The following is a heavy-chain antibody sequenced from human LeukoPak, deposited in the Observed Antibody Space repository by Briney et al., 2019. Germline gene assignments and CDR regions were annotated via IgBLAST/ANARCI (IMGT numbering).Heavy chain of an antibody. J-gene: IGHJ4*02. Sequence: SGGSLRLSCAASGFTFSNAWMSWVRQAPGKGLEWVGRIKSKTDVGTTDYAAPVKGRFTISRDDSKNTLYLQMNSLKTEDTAVYYCTTDVVGRWGYYFDYWGQGTLVTVSS. CDR3: TTDVVGRWGYYFDY. V-gene: IGHV3-15*01. CDR2: IKSKTDVGTT. D-gene: IGHD2-15*01. CDR1: GFTFSNAW.